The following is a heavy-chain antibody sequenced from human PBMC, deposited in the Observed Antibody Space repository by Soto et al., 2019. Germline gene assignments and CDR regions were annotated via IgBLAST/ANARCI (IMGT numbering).Heavy chain of an antibody. CDR3: ARVSPTWNYYFDS. J-gene: IGHJ4*02. CDR2: IYYSGSA. D-gene: IGHD1-1*01. V-gene: IGHV4-59*01. CDR1: GGSISSYY. Sequence: SETLSLTCTVSGGSISSYYWSWIRQPPGKGLEWIGYIYYSGSANYNPPLKSRVTTSVDTPKNQFSLNLSSVTAADMAVYYCARVSPTWNYYFDSWGQGILVTVSS.